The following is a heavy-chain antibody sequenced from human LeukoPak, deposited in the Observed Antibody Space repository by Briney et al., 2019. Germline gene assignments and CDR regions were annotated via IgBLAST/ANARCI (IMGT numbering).Heavy chain of an antibody. D-gene: IGHD3-10*01. Sequence: ASVKVSCKASGYTFTGYYMHWVRQAPGQGLEWMGWINPDSGGTNYAQKFQGRVTMTRDTSISTAYMELSRLRSDDTAVYYCARENRKRITMVRELGYWGQGTLVTVSS. CDR3: ARENRKRITMVRELGY. CDR2: INPDSGGT. CDR1: GYTFTGYY. J-gene: IGHJ4*02. V-gene: IGHV1-2*02.